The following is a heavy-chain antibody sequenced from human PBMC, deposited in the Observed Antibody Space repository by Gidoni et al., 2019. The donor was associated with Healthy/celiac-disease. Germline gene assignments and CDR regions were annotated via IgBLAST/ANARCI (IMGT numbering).Heavy chain of an antibody. CDR3: ARGERITIFGVVIGYGMDV. Sequence: GLEWIGEINHSGSTNYNPSLKSRVTISVDTSKNQFSLKLSSVTAADTAVYYCARGERITIFGVVIGYGMDVWGQGTTVTVSS. V-gene: IGHV4-34*01. CDR2: INHSGST. D-gene: IGHD3-3*01. J-gene: IGHJ6*02.